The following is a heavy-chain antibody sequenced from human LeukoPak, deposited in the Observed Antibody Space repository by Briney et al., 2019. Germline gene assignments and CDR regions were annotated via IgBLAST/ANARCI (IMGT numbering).Heavy chain of an antibody. Sequence: PGRSLRLSCAGSGFTFSSNALSWVRQAPGKGLEWVSAISTSGGNTYYADSVRGRFTISRDNSKNTLYLQMNTLRAEDTAVYYCATAKQARRYFWYWGQETLVTVSP. CDR3: ATAKQARRYFWY. D-gene: IGHD3-16*01. CDR1: GFTFSSNA. V-gene: IGHV3-23*01. CDR2: ISTSGGNT. J-gene: IGHJ4*02.